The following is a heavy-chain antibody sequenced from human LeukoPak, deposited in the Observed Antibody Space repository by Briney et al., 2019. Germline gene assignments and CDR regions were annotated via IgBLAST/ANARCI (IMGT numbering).Heavy chain of an antibody. J-gene: IGHJ6*02. D-gene: IGHD3-10*01. CDR1: GFTFRSYD. Sequence: GGSLRLSCVASGFTFRSYDLHWVRQTTGKGLEWVSAIGTADDTFYPDSVKGRFTISRDDAKNSLYLQMSNLRVGDTAVYYCARSGYYHQHGLDVLGQGTTVT. CDR2: IGTADDT. V-gene: IGHV3-13*04. CDR3: ARSGYYHQHGLDV.